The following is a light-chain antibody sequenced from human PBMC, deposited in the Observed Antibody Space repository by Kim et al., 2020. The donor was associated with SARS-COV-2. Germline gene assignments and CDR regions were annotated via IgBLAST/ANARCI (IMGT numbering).Light chain of an antibody. CDR1: SSDIGNNY. V-gene: IGLV1-51*01. CDR2: DND. Sequence: GQNVTCPCSGSSSDIGNNYVSWCQQLPGTAPKLLIYDNDKRPSGIPDRFSGSKSGTSATLGITGIQTGDEADYYCGTWDSSLSAVVFGGGTQLTVL. J-gene: IGLJ2*01. CDR3: GTWDSSLSAVV.